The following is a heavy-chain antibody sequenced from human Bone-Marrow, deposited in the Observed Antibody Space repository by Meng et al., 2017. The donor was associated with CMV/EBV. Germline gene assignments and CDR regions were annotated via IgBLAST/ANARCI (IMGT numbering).Heavy chain of an antibody. J-gene: IGHJ6*02. CDR2: IIPILGIA. V-gene: IGHV1-69*10. CDR3: ARDRGYCSSNSCYQIYYGMDV. CDR1: GGTFISYA. D-gene: IGHD2-2*01. Sequence: SVKVSCKASGGTFISYAISWVRQAPGQGLEWMGGIIPILGIANYAQKFQGRVTITADKSTSTAYMVLSSLRSEETAVYYCARDRGYCSSNSCYQIYYGMDVWGQGTTVTVSS.